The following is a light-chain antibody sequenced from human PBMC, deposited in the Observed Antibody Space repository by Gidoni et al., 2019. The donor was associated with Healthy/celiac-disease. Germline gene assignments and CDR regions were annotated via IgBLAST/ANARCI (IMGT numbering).Light chain of an antibody. CDR1: QRVSSSY. CDR3: QQYGSSPPRT. J-gene: IGKJ1*01. CDR2: GAS. V-gene: IGKV3-20*01. Sequence: EIVLTQSPGPLSLSPGEIATLSCRASQRVSSSYLSGYQQKPGQAPRRLIYGASSRATGIPDRFSGSGSGTDFTLTISRLEPEDFAVYYCQQYGSSPPRTFGQGTKVEIK.